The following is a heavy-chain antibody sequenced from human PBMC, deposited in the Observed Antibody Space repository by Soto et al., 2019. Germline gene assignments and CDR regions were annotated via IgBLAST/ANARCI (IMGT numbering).Heavy chain of an antibody. Sequence: GESLKISCKGSGYSFTTYWIGWVRQMPGKGLEWMGIIYPTDSDTRYSPSFQGQVTISADKSINTAYLQWSSLKASDTAMYYCARTVREQWMADYWGRGTLVTVSS. CDR1: GYSFTTYW. V-gene: IGHV5-51*01. J-gene: IGHJ4*02. CDR3: ARTVREQWMADY. D-gene: IGHD6-19*01. CDR2: IYPTDSDT.